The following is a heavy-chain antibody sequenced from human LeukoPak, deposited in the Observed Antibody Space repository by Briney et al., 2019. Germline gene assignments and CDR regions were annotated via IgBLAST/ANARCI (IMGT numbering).Heavy chain of an antibody. D-gene: IGHD2-15*01. CDR3: AKDTLEAV. CDR1: GFTFSSYS. Sequence: GGSLRLSCAASGFTFSSYSMNWVRQAPGKGLEWVSHITASGTAMFYADSVKGRFTISRDNSKNTLYLQMNSLRAEDTAVYYCAKDTLEAVGGQGTLVTVSS. CDR2: ITASGTAM. J-gene: IGHJ4*02. V-gene: IGHV3-23*01.